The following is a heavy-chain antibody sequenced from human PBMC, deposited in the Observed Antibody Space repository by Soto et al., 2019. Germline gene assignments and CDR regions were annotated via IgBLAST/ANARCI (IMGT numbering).Heavy chain of an antibody. V-gene: IGHV1-18*01. CDR1: GYNFTDFS. J-gene: IGHJ4*02. D-gene: IGHD3-10*01. CDR2: VSPYYGNT. Sequence: GPEVTKPGASVKVSCKTSGYNFTDFSITWVRQAPGQGLEWMGWVSPYYGNTKYTEKFQDRVTLTADTSTNTVYLELRTLTSDDTAIYYCARKVLLCDFWGQGTLVTVSS. CDR3: ARKVLLCDF.